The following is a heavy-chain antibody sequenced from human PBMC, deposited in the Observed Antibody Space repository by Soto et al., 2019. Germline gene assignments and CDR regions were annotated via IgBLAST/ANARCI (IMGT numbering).Heavy chain of an antibody. D-gene: IGHD3-3*01. CDR1: GYTFTSYG. CDR3: ARDHFGCLEGQLEE. Sequence: APVKVSCTSSGYTFTSYGISWVRQAPGQGLEWMGWISAYNGNTNYAQKLQGRVTMTTDTSTSTAYMELRSLRSDDTAVYYCARDHFGCLEGQLEEWCQGTLVTVSS. J-gene: IGHJ4*02. V-gene: IGHV1-18*01. CDR2: ISAYNGNT.